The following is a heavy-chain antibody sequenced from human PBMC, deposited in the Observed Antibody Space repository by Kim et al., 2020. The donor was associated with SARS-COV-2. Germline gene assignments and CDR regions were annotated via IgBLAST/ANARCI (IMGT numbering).Heavy chain of an antibody. D-gene: IGHD6-19*01. CDR2: ISYDGSNK. V-gene: IGHV3-30*18. Sequence: GGSLRLSCAASGFTFSSYGMHWVRQAPGKGLEWVAVISYDGSNKYYADSVKGRFTISRDNSKNTLYLQMNSLRAEDTAVYYCAKDGGEQWLVVPGFSYFDYWGQGTLVTVSS. J-gene: IGHJ4*02. CDR1: GFTFSSYG. CDR3: AKDGGEQWLVVPGFSYFDY.